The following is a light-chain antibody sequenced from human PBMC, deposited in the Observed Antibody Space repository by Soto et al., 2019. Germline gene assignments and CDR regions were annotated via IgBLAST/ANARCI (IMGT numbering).Light chain of an antibody. CDR3: QQYGTSPLT. CDR2: AAS. CDR1: QSVSINF. V-gene: IGKV3-20*01. Sequence: EIVLTQSPGTLSLSPGERATLSCRASQSVSINFLAWYQQKPGQAPRLLIYAASSRATGIPDRFSGSGSGTDFTLTISRLEAEDFALYYCQQYGTSPLTFGGGTRVEVK. J-gene: IGKJ4*01.